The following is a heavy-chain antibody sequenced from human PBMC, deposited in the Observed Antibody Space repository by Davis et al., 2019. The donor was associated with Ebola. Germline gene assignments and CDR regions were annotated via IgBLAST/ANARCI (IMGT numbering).Heavy chain of an antibody. CDR3: AKVQGAVAVSYGMDV. CDR1: GFTFSSYG. J-gene: IGHJ6*02. Sequence: GGSLRLSCAASGFTFSSYGMHWVRQAPGKGLEWVAVIWYDGSNKYYADSVKGRFTISRDNSKNTLYLQMNSLRAEDTAVYYCAKVQGAVAVSYGMDVWGQGTTVTVSS. V-gene: IGHV3-30*02. CDR2: IWYDGSNK. D-gene: IGHD6-19*01.